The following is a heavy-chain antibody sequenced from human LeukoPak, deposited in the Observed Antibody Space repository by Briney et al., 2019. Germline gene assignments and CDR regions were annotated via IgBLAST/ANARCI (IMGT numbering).Heavy chain of an antibody. J-gene: IGHJ6*02. D-gene: IGHD2/OR15-2a*01. V-gene: IGHV3-74*01. Sequence: GGSLRLSCAASGFTFSSYWMHWVRQAPGKGLVWVSRINSDGTSTSYADSVKGRFTISRDNANNTLYLQMNSLRAEDTAVYHCARGNYYGMDVWGQGTTVTVSS. CDR1: GFTFSSYW. CDR3: ARGNYYGMDV. CDR2: INSDGTST.